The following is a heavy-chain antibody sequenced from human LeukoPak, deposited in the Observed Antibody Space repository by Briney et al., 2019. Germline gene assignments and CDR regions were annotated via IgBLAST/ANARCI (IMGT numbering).Heavy chain of an antibody. CDR1: GAAFTSYA. CDR2: FILIFGAA. Sequence: SVKVSCKAAGAAFTSYAFGWVRQAPGQGLGWMGGFILIFGAANYAQKFQGRVTVTADESTSTAYMELSSLRSEYTAVYYCARDSDPTYSYGTSDAFDIWGQGTMVTVSS. V-gene: IGHV1-69*13. D-gene: IGHD5-18*01. J-gene: IGHJ3*02. CDR3: ARDSDPTYSYGTSDAFDI.